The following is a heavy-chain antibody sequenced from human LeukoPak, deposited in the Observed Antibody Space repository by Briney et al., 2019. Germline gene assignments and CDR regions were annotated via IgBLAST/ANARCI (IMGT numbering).Heavy chain of an antibody. CDR3: ARESGGSYPFDF. V-gene: IGHV4-59*01. CDR1: GGSISSYY. D-gene: IGHD1-26*01. CDR2: IYYSGNT. Sequence: SETLSLTCTVAGGSISSYYWSWIRQPPGKGLEWIGWIYYSGNTNYNPSLKSRVTISVDTSKNQFSLDLRSVTAADTAVYFCARESGGSYPFDFWGQGALVTVSS. J-gene: IGHJ4*02.